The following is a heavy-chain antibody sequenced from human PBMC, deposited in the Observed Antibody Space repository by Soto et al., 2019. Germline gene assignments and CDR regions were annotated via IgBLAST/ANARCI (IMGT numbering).Heavy chain of an antibody. Sequence: LRLSCAASGFTFSSYGMHWVRQAPGKGLEWVAVISYDGSNKYYADSVKGRFTISRDNSKNTLYLQMNSLRAEDTAVYYCAKDQVVPAATPYYYYYYGMDVWGQGTTVTVSS. CDR1: GFTFSSYG. CDR2: ISYDGSNK. CDR3: AKDQVVPAATPYYYYYYGMDV. V-gene: IGHV3-30*18. D-gene: IGHD2-2*01. J-gene: IGHJ6*02.